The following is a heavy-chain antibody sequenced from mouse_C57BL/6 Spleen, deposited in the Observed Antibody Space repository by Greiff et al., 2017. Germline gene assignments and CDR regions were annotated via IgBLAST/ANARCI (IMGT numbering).Heavy chain of an antibody. V-gene: IGHV1-82*01. CDR2: IYPGDGDT. CDR1: GYAFSSSW. D-gene: IGHD3-2*02. CDR3: ARGPDSSGSFAY. J-gene: IGHJ3*01. Sequence: QVQLQQSGPELVKPGASVKISCKASGYAFSSSWMNWVKQRPGKGLEWIGRIYPGDGDTNYNGKFKGKATLTADKSSSTAYMQLSSLTSEDSAVYFCARGPDSSGSFAYWGQGTLVTVSA.